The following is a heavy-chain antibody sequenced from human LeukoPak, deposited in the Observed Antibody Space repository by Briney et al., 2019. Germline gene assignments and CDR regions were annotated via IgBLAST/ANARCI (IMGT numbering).Heavy chain of an antibody. Sequence: GGSLRLSCVGSGFTFRSHVMSWVHQAPEKGLEFVSGIYENGGTTYYADSVKGRFSISRDNSKNTLYLQMDSLRGEDTAVYYCAKDFRIGYSAHFDYWGQGALVTVSS. V-gene: IGHV3-23*01. D-gene: IGHD2-21*01. J-gene: IGHJ4*02. CDR2: IYENGGTT. CDR1: GFTFRSHV. CDR3: AKDFRIGYSAHFDY.